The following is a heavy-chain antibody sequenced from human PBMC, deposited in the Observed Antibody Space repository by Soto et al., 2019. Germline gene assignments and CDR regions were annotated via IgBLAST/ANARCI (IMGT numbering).Heavy chain of an antibody. J-gene: IGHJ5*02. CDR3: AKDRGSRREQFGGVIDL. CDR2: ISYDGSNK. V-gene: IGHV3-30*18. Sequence: GGSLRLSCAASGFTFSSYGMHWVRQAPGKGLEWVAVISYDGSNKYYADSVKGRFTISRDNSKNTLYLQMNSLRAEDTAVYYCAKDRGSRREQFGGVIDLWGQGTLVTVSS. D-gene: IGHD3-16*01. CDR1: GFTFSSYG.